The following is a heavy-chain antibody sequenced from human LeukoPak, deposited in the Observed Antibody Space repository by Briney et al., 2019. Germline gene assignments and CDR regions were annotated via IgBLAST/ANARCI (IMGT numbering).Heavy chain of an antibody. J-gene: IGHJ3*01. CDR1: GFTFSNVW. CDR3: RTDFWSGYYTFFDV. D-gene: IGHD3-3*01. V-gene: IGHV3-15*01. Sequence: GGSLRLSCAASGFTFSNVWMSWVRQAPGKGLEWVGRIKSKTDGGTLAYAPPVKGRFTTSGDDSKNTRYLQIKSLKTDCTAVYYCRTDFWSGYYTFFDVWGQGTMVTVSS. CDR2: IKSKTDGGTL.